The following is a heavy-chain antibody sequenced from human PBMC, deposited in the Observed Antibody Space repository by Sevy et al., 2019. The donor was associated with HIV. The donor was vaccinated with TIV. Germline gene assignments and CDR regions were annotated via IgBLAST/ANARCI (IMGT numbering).Heavy chain of an antibody. CDR2: ISSGSSYI. Sequence: GGSLRLSCAASGFTFSYYNMNWVRQAPGKGLEWVSSISSGSSYIFYVDSVKGRFTISRDNAKDSLFLQMNSLRAEDTAVYYCARNMDYYASGPFDSWGRGTLVTVSS. D-gene: IGHD3-10*01. J-gene: IGHJ4*02. CDR3: ARNMDYYASGPFDS. CDR1: GFTFSYYN. V-gene: IGHV3-21*01.